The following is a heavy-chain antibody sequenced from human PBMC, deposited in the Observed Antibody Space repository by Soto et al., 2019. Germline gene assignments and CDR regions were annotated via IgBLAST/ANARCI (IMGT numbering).Heavy chain of an antibody. CDR2: ITSDGKSK. CDR1: GFNFSNHW. CDR3: ARESGDWPLNWFDP. V-gene: IGHV3-74*01. J-gene: IGHJ5*02. D-gene: IGHD2-21*02. Sequence: LRLSCAASGFNFSNHWMHWVRQRPGEGLVWVSRITSDGKSKAYADSVKGRFAISRDNAKNTLYLQMNGLTAEDTAVYYCARESGDWPLNWFDPWGLGTLVTVSS.